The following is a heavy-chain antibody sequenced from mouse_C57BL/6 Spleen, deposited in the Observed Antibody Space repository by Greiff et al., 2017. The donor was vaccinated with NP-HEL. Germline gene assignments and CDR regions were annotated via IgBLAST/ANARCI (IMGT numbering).Heavy chain of an antibody. CDR2: IDPSDSYT. D-gene: IGHD1-1*01. V-gene: IGHV1-69*01. J-gene: IGHJ2*01. CDR3: ARATTVVAPFDY. Sequence: VQLQQPGAELVMPGASVKLSCKASGYTFTSYWMHWVKQRPGQGLEWIGEIDPSDSYTNYNQKFKGKSTLTVDKSSSTAYMQLSSLTSEDSAVYYCARATTVVAPFDYWGQGTTLTVSS. CDR1: GYTFTSYW.